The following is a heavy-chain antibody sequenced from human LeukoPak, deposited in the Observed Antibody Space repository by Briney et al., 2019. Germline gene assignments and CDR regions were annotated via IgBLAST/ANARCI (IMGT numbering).Heavy chain of an antibody. D-gene: IGHD4-17*01. Sequence: PGGSLRLSCAASGFTFNNAWMSWVRQAPGKGLEWVGRIKSKSDGGTTDYAAPVKGRFTISRDDSKTTVNLQMNSLNTEDTAVYYCTIGYGEARYWGQGTLVTVSS. CDR2: IKSKSDGGTT. CDR3: TIGYGEARY. J-gene: IGHJ4*02. CDR1: GFTFNNAW. V-gene: IGHV3-15*01.